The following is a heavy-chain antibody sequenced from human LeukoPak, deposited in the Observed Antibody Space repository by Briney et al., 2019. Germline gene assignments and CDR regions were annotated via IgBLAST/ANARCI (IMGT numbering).Heavy chain of an antibody. Sequence: SGGSLRLSCAASGFTFSSYAMSWVRQAPGKGLEWVSAISGSGGSTYYADSVKGRFTISRDNSKNTLYLQMNSLRAEDTAVYYCAKPQTRITGQFDYWGQGTLVTVSS. V-gene: IGHV3-23*01. CDR3: AKPQTRITGQFDY. CDR2: ISGSGGST. J-gene: IGHJ4*02. CDR1: GFTFSSYA. D-gene: IGHD1-20*01.